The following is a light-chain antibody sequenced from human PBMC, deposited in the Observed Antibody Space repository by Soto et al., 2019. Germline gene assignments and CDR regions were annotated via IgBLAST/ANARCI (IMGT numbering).Light chain of an antibody. V-gene: IGKV3-11*01. J-gene: IGKJ3*01. CDR2: DAL. Sequence: EIVLTQSQATLYLSPGDRATLSCRASQSVDWYVAWYQQKPGQAPRLLIYDALKRATGTPDRFSGSGSGTDFTLTISRLEPEDFAVYYCQQRSNWPPITFGPGTKVDLK. CDR3: QQRSNWPPIT. CDR1: QSVDWY.